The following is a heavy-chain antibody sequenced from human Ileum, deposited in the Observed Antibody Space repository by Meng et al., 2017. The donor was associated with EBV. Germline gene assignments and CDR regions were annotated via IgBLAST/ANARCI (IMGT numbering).Heavy chain of an antibody. CDR2: INHSGST. CDR3: ARGFYTYGSSCFDY. Sequence: QVQLQSCGGGLLNPSETLSLTCAVYGGSVSGYYWTWIRQPPGKGLEWIGEINHSGSTNYNPSLKSRVTISVDKNQFSLKLSSVTAADTAVYYCARGFYTYGSSCFDYWGQGTLVTVSS. V-gene: IGHV4-34*01. CDR1: GGSVSGYY. J-gene: IGHJ4*02. D-gene: IGHD6-13*01.